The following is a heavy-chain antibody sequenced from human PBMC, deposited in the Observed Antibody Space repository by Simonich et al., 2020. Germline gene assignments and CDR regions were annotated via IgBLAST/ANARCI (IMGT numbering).Heavy chain of an antibody. CDR3: ARDFRLQLVEIGTYYYYGMDV. D-gene: IGHD6-6*01. J-gene: IGHJ6*02. CDR1: GFTFSSYE. V-gene: IGHV3-48*03. Sequence: EVQLVESGGGLVQPGGSLRLSCAASGFTFSSYEMNWVRQATGKGLEWVSYISSSGSTIDYADSVKGRFTITRDNAKNSLYLQMNSRRAEDTAVYYCARDFRLQLVEIGTYYYYGMDVWGQGTTVTVSS. CDR2: ISSSGSTI.